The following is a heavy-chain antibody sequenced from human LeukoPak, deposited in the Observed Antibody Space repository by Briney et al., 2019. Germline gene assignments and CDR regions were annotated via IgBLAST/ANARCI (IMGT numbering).Heavy chain of an antibody. J-gene: IGHJ4*02. CDR2: ISAYNGNT. CDR1: GYTFTSYG. Sequence: ASVKVSCKASGYTFTSYGISWVRQAPGQGLEWMGGISAYNGNTNYAQKLQGRVTMTTDTSTSTAYMELRSLRSDDTAVYYCARGPHSSSSGLIWLYYFDYWGQGTLVTVSS. V-gene: IGHV1-18*01. CDR3: ARGPHSSSSGLIWLYYFDY. D-gene: IGHD6-19*01.